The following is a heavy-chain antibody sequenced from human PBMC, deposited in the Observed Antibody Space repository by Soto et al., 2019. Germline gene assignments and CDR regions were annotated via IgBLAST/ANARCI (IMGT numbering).Heavy chain of an antibody. CDR2: IWYDGSNK. CDR1: GFTFSSYG. D-gene: IGHD3-3*01. J-gene: IGHJ4*02. CDR3: AREDHYDFWSGYWVN. V-gene: IGHV3-33*01. Sequence: QVQLVESGGGVVQPGRSLRLSCAASGFTFSSYGMHWVRQAPGKGLEWVAVIWYDGSNKYYADSVKGRFTISRDNSKNTLYLQMNSLRAEDTAVYYCAREDHYDFWSGYWVNWGQGTLVTVSS.